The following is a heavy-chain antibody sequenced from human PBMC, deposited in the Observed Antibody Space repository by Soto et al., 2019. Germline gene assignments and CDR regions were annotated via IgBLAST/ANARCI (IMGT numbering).Heavy chain of an antibody. CDR1: GFTFTTYG. Sequence: QVQLVESGGGLVKPGGSLRLSCAASGFTFTTYGMHWVREGPGKGLEWVAVISYDGSNKYYADSVKGRFTISRDNSKNTLYLQMNSLRPEDTALYYCVGGQYYFDYRGQGTLVTVSS. CDR2: ISYDGSNK. CDR3: VGGQYYFDY. J-gene: IGHJ4*02. V-gene: IGHV3-30*03. D-gene: IGHD3-10*01.